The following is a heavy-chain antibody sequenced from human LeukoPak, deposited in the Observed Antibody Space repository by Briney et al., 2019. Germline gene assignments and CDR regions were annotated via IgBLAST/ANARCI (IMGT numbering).Heavy chain of an antibody. CDR3: ARSPRVEQLQSLDY. J-gene: IGHJ4*02. CDR1: GDVFNNFA. CDR2: IIPVLDIS. D-gene: IGHD6-6*01. V-gene: IGHV1-69*04. Sequence: SVKVSCKASGDVFNNFAFSWVRQAPGQGLEWVGRIIPVLDISNYAQRFQGRVTVTADKSTSTAYMELRSLSSDDTAVYYCARSPRVEQLQSLDYWGQGTLVTVSS.